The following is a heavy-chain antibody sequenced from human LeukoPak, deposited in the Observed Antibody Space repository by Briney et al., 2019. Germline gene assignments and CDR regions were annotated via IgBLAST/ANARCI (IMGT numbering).Heavy chain of an antibody. Sequence: PGGSLRLSCAASGFTFSSYAMHWVRQAPGKGLEYVSAISSNGGSTYYANSVKGRFTISRDNSKNTLYLQMGSLRAEDMAVYYCARDRYGSGRLYYFDYWGQGTLVTVSS. J-gene: IGHJ4*02. CDR2: ISSNGGST. CDR3: ARDRYGSGRLYYFDY. D-gene: IGHD3-10*01. V-gene: IGHV3-64*01. CDR1: GFTFSSYA.